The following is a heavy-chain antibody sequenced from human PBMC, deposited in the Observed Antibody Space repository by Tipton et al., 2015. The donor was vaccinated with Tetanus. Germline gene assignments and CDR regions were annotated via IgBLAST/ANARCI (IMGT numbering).Heavy chain of an antibody. Sequence: TLSLTCTVSGGSISSFYWYWIRQFPGKGLEWIGYIDYFGTTKYNPSLKSRVAMSVDTSKNQLSLKLSSVTSADTAVYYCARTSGYLYSSYWGQGTLVTVSS. CDR3: ARTSGYLYSSY. CDR2: IDYFGTT. CDR1: GGSISSFY. J-gene: IGHJ1*01. D-gene: IGHD3-3*01. V-gene: IGHV4-59*01.